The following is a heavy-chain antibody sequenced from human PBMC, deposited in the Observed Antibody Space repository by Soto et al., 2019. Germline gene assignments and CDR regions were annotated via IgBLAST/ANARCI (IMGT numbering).Heavy chain of an antibody. J-gene: IGHJ4*02. CDR2: ISSTTNYI. Sequence: GGSLRLSCAASGFTFTRYSINWVRQAPGKGLEWVSSISSTTNYIYYADSMKGRFTVSRDNAKNSVYPEMNSLSDEATAVYYCARESEDLTSIFDCWGKGGVVTVSS. CDR1: GFTFTRYS. V-gene: IGHV3-21*01. CDR3: ARESEDLTSIFDC.